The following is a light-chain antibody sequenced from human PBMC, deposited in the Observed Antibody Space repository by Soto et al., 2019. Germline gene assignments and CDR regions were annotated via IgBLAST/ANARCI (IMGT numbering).Light chain of an antibody. J-gene: IGLJ7*01. V-gene: IGLV2-23*02. CDR3: CSYGGSRAV. CDR1: SSDVGSYNL. CDR2: EVS. Sequence: QAASVSGSPGQSITISCTGTSSDVGSYNLVSWYQQHPGKAPKLMIYEVSKRPSGVSNRFSGSKSGNTASLTISGLQAEDEADYYCCSYGGSRAVFGGGTQLTVL.